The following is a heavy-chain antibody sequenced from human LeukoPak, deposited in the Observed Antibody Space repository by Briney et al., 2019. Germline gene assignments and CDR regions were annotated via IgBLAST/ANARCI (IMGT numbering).Heavy chain of an antibody. CDR3: VRHYYYKMDV. J-gene: IGHJ6*03. D-gene: IGHD3-10*01. CDR1: GGSISSDTW. Sequence: SETLSPTSAVSGGSISSDTWWGWVRQTPGNGLEWIAEIYHAARTNYNASLESRATISVDKTTNQFSLELSSVTAAGPAVHQFVRHYYYKMDVWGIGATVTVSS. V-gene: IGHV4-4*02. CDR2: IYHAART.